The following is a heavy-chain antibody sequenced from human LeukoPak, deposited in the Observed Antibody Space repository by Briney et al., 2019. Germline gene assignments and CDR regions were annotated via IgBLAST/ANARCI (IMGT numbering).Heavy chain of an antibody. CDR2: ISWDSGSI. D-gene: IGHD6-19*01. J-gene: IGHJ4*02. CDR3: ARDIFSVAGPDLDC. Sequence: GGSLRLSCAASGFTFDNYAMHWVRQTPGKGLEGVSGISWDSGSINYADSVKGRFTISRDNAKNSLFLQMNSLRTEDTALYYCARDIFSVAGPDLDCWGQGTQVTVSS. CDR1: GFTFDNYA. V-gene: IGHV3-9*01.